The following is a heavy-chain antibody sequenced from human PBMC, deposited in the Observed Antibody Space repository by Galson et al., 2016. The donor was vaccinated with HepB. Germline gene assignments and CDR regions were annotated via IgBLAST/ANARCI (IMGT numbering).Heavy chain of an antibody. D-gene: IGHD1-26*01. Sequence: SLRLSCAASGFIFKDYAMHWVRQAPGKGLEWVSSISWNSGCIGYADSVKGRFTISRGNAKNSLYLQMNGLRAEDTAFYYCAQDKASMSVGATNFQHWGQGTLVTVSS. CDR2: ISWNSGCI. CDR1: GFIFKDYA. V-gene: IGHV3-9*01. CDR3: AQDKASMSVGATNFQH. J-gene: IGHJ1*01.